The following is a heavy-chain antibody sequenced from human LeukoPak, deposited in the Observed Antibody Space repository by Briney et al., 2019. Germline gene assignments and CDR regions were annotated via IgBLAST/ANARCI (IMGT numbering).Heavy chain of an antibody. CDR3: ARKPQVPAAIGEYYFDY. J-gene: IGHJ4*02. CDR1: GFTVSSNY. D-gene: IGHD2-2*01. V-gene: IGHV3-66*02. CDR2: IYSGGST. Sequence: PGGSLRLSCAASGFTVSSNYMSWLRQAPGKGLEWVSVIYSGGSTYYADSVKGRFTISRDNSKNTLYLQMNSLRAEDTAVYYCARKPQVPAAIGEYYFDYWGQGTLVTVSS.